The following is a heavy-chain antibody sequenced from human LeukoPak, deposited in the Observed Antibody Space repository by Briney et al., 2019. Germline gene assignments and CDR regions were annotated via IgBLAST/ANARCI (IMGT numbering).Heavy chain of an antibody. V-gene: IGHV5-51*01. J-gene: IGHJ4*02. Sequence: GESLKISCKGSGYSFTSYWIGWVRQMPGKGLEWMGIIYPGDSDTRYSPSFQGQVTISADKSISTAYLQWSSLKASDTAMYYCARLRVRYYYDSSGPLDYWGQGTLVTVSS. D-gene: IGHD3-22*01. CDR1: GYSFTSYW. CDR2: IYPGDSDT. CDR3: ARLRVRYYYDSSGPLDY.